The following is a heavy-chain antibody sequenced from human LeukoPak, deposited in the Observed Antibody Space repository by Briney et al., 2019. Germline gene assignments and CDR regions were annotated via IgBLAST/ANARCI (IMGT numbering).Heavy chain of an antibody. V-gene: IGHV3-23*01. CDR2: ISGSGGST. D-gene: IGHD3-9*01. CDR3: ARDFSILTGYWASYYYYGMDV. J-gene: IGHJ6*02. Sequence: QPGGSLRLSCAASGFTFSSYAMSWVRQAPGKGLEWVSAISGSGGSTYYADSVKGRFTISRDNSKNTLYLQMNSLRAEDTAVYYCARDFSILTGYWASYYYYGMDVWGQGTTVTVSS. CDR1: GFTFSSYA.